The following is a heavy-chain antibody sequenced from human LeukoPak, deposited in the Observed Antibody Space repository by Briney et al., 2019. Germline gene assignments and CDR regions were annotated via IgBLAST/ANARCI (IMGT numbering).Heavy chain of an antibody. V-gene: IGHV3-23*01. CDR3: AKVRDRFYDIIYDYYFDY. CDR1: GFTSSTYV. J-gene: IGHJ4*02. D-gene: IGHD2/OR15-2a*01. CDR2: ISGSGGRI. Sequence: GGSLRLSCAASGFTSSTYVMSWVRQAPGKRLEWVSSISGSGGRIYYADSVKGRLTIYRDNSNNTMYLHMNGLRAEDTAVYYCAKVRDRFYDIIYDYYFDYWGQGTLVTVSS.